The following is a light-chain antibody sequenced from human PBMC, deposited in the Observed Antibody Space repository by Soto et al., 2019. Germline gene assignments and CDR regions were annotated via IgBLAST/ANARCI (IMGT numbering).Light chain of an antibody. Sequence: DIQMTQSPSTLSASVGDRVTITCRASQGISTWLAWYQQKPGKAPKLLIYDGSSLQSGVPSRFSGSGSGTDFTLTISSLQPDDFATYYCQQYDSGCTFGQGTKLEI. CDR2: DGS. J-gene: IGKJ2*02. CDR1: QGISTW. CDR3: QQYDSGCT. V-gene: IGKV1-5*01.